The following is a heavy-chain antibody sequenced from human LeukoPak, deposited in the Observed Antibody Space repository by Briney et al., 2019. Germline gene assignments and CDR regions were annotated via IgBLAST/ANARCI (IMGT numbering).Heavy chain of an antibody. D-gene: IGHD6-19*01. Sequence: GGSLRLSCAASGFTLSSNYMSWVRQAPGKGLEWVSVIYSGGSTYYSDSVKGRFTISRHNSKNTMYLQMNSVRAEDTAVYYCASPLGSIAVAGRARWYYGMDVWGQGTTVTVSS. J-gene: IGHJ6*02. V-gene: IGHV3-53*04. CDR3: ASPLGSIAVAGRARWYYGMDV. CDR1: GFTLSSNY. CDR2: IYSGGST.